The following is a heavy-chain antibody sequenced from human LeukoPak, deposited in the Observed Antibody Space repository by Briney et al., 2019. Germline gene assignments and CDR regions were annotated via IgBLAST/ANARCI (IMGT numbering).Heavy chain of an antibody. CDR2: IYHSGST. Sequence: SGTLSLTCAVSGGSISSSTWWSWVRQPPGKGLEGIGEIYHSGSTDYNPSLKSRVTISVDKSKNQFSLKLSSVTAADTAVYYCATPSSGYYYGAFDIWGQGTMVTVSS. J-gene: IGHJ3*02. V-gene: IGHV4-4*02. D-gene: IGHD3-22*01. CDR3: ATPSSGYYYGAFDI. CDR1: GGSISSSTW.